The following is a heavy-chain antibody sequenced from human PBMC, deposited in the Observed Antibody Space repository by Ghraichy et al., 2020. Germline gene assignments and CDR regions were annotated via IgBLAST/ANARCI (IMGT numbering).Heavy chain of an antibody. CDR1: GCTFSSYA. CDR3: ASHYSGSYSGYFDY. V-gene: IGHV3-23*01. Sequence: GGSLRLSCAASGCTFSSYAMSWVRQAQGKGLECISAVSGSGGSTYYADSVKGRFTISRDNSKKKLYLQMNSLRAEDTAVYYCASHYSGSYSGYFDYWGQGTLVTVSS. J-gene: IGHJ4*02. D-gene: IGHD1-26*01. CDR2: VSGSGGST.